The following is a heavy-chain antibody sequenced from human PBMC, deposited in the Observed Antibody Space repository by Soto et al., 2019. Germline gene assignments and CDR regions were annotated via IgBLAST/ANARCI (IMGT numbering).Heavy chain of an antibody. Sequence: VQLLESGGDLVQPGGSLRLSCVASGFILNNYAMSWVRQAPGKGLEWVSTIGGTDGDSDGVPWYEDSVKGRLTISRDSSANTLFLHMENLTAEDSALYYCVKRGRNWGAFDFWGQGTTVVVSS. D-gene: IGHD7-27*01. CDR3: VKRGRNWGAFDF. J-gene: IGHJ3*01. CDR2: IGGTDGDSDGVP. V-gene: IGHV3-23*01. CDR1: GFILNNYA.